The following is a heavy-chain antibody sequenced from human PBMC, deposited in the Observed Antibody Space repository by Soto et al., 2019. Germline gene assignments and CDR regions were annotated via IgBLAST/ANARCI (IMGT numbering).Heavy chain of an antibody. CDR3: AIYSSGWYPLDY. J-gene: IGHJ4*02. V-gene: IGHV3-30*03. Sequence: QVQLVESGGGVVQPGRSLRLSCAASGFTFSSYGMHWVRQAPGKGLEWVEVISYDGSNKYYADSVKGRFTISRDNSKNTLYLKMNSLRAEDTAVYYCAIYSSGWYPLDYRGQGTLVTVSS. CDR2: ISYDGSNK. D-gene: IGHD6-19*01. CDR1: GFTFSSYG.